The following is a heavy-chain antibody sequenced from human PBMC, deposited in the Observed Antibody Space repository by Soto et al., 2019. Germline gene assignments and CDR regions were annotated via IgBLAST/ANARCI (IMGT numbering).Heavy chain of an antibody. CDR2: IYHSGST. V-gene: IGHV4-4*02. J-gene: IGHJ6*02. Sequence: SETLSLTCAVSGGSISSRNWWSWVRQPPGKGLEWIGEIYHSGSTNYNPSLKSRVTISVDKSKNQFSLKLSSVTAADTAVYYCASRERYYYYGMDVWGQGTTVTVSS. CDR3: ASRERYYYYGMDV. CDR1: GGSISSRNW. D-gene: IGHD1-26*01.